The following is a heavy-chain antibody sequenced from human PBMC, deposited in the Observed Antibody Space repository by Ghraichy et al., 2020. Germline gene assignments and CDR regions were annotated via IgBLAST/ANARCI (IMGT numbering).Heavy chain of an antibody. J-gene: IGHJ6*02. Sequence: GGSLRLSCTASGFNVSSNYMSWVRQAPGKGLEWVSVSYRGDSSYYAGAVKGQFTMSRDNSKNTVDLQMNSVRVEDTAVYYCARVGPSSTSYAMDVWGQGTTVTVSS. CDR1: GFNVSSNY. D-gene: IGHD6-6*01. CDR3: ARVGPSSTSYAMDV. CDR2: SYRGDSS. V-gene: IGHV3-53*01.